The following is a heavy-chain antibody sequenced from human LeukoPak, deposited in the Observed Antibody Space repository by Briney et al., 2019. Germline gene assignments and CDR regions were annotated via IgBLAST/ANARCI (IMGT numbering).Heavy chain of an antibody. CDR3: ARDNSVVAATTYFDY. CDR1: GGSISSYY. CDR2: IYCSGST. D-gene: IGHD2-15*01. V-gene: IGHV4-59*01. Sequence: SETLSLTCTVSGGSISSYYWSWIRQPPGKGLEWIGYIYCSGSTNYNPSLKSRVTISVDTSKNQFSLKLSSVTAADTAVYYCARDNSVVAATTYFDYWGQGTLVTVSS. J-gene: IGHJ4*02.